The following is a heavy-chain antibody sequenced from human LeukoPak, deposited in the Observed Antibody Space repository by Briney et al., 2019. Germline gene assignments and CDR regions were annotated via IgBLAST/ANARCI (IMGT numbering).Heavy chain of an antibody. CDR3: ARVWFGELPEYFDY. J-gene: IGHJ4*02. D-gene: IGHD3-10*01. CDR2: IRYDGSNK. CDR1: GFTFSSYG. V-gene: IGHV3-30*02. Sequence: GGSLRLSCAASGFTFSSYGMHWVRQAPGKGLEWVAFIRYDGSNKYYADSVKGRFTISRDNSKNTLYLQMNSLRAEDTAVYYCARVWFGELPEYFDYWGQGTLVTVSS.